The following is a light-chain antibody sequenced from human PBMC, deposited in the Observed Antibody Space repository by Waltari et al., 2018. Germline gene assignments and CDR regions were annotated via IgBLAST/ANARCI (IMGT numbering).Light chain of an antibody. CDR3: CSYVGLGTYV. CDR1: SSDAGTYKL. V-gene: IGLV2-23*02. CDR2: DVT. J-gene: IGLJ1*01. Sequence: QSGLAKPASASGSPGQSTTITCTGTSSDAGTYKLVSWYQQRPGKAPRLLIYDVTKRAPVTSDRFSAAKSGNTASLSISGLQAQEDEADYYCCSYVGLGTYVFGTGTKVTV.